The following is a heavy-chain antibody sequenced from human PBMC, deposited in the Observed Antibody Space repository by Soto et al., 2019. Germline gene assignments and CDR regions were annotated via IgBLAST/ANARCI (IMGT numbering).Heavy chain of an antibody. CDR3: ARWGTTGGFDL. CDR1: GFTFSSYA. CDR2: ISYDGSNK. D-gene: IGHD3-16*01. J-gene: IGHJ4*02. V-gene: IGHV3-30-3*01. Sequence: QVQLVESGGGVVQPGRSLRLSCAASGFTFSSYAMHWVRQAPGKGLEWVAVISYDGSNKYYGDSVKGRFTVSRDNSQNTLHLQMDFLRPEDTALYYCARWGTTGGFDLWGQGTLVSVSS.